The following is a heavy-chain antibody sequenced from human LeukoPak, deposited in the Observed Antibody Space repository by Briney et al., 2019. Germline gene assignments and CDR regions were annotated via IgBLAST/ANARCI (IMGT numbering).Heavy chain of an antibody. CDR2: IGTAGDT. Sequence: SGGSLRLSCAASGFTFSSYDMHWVRQATGKGLEWVSAIGTAGDTYYPGSVKGRLTISRENAKNSLYLQMNSLRAGDTAVYYCARAPRWELPDYWGQGTLVTVSS. D-gene: IGHD1-26*01. CDR1: GFTFSSYD. V-gene: IGHV3-13*04. J-gene: IGHJ4*02. CDR3: ARAPRWELPDY.